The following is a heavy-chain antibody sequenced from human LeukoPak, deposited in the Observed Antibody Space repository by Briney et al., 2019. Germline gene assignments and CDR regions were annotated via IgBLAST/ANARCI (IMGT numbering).Heavy chain of an antibody. J-gene: IGHJ4*02. CDR1: GGSISSYY. V-gene: IGHV4-4*07. CDR2: IYTSGST. Sequence: SETLSLTCTVSGGSISSYYWSWLRQPAGKGLVWIRRIYTSGSTNYNPSHKSRVTMSVDTSKNQFSLKLSSVTAADTAVYYCARETYSSSWYWADYWGQGTLVTVSS. D-gene: IGHD6-13*01. CDR3: ARETYSSSWYWADY.